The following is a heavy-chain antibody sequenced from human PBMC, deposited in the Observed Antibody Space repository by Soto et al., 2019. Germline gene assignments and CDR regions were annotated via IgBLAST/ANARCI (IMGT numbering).Heavy chain of an antibody. CDR1: EGTFSSYA. CDR3: ARATGYSSGWYMGY. CDR2: INPIFGTA. Sequence: QVQLVQSGAEVKKPGSSVKVSCKASEGTFSSYAISWVRQAPGPGLEWMGGINPIFGTANYAQKFQGRVTITADESTSTAYIELSSLRSEDTAVYYGARATGYSSGWYMGYWCQGTLITVSS. D-gene: IGHD6-19*01. J-gene: IGHJ4*02. V-gene: IGHV1-69*01.